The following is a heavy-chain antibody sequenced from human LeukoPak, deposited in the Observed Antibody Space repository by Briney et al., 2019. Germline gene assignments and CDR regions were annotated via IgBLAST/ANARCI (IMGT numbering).Heavy chain of an antibody. CDR1: GFTFSSYG. Sequence: GGSLRLSCAASGFTFSSYGMHWVRQAPGKGLEWVAFIRYDGSNKYYADSVKGRFAISRDNSKNTLYLQMNSLRAEDTAVYYLAKDLDPLLVLGGTSAPGGDYWGQGTLVTVSS. CDR2: IRYDGSNK. V-gene: IGHV3-30*02. D-gene: IGHD3-16*01. CDR3: AKDLDPLLVLGGTSAPGGDY. J-gene: IGHJ4*02.